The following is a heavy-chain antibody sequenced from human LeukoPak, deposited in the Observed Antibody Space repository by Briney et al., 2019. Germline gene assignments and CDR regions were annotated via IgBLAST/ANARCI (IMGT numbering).Heavy chain of an antibody. Sequence: PSETLSLTCAVYGGSFSGYYWSWIRLPPGKGLEWIGEINHSGSTNYNPSLKSRVTISVDTSKNQFSLKLSSVTAADTAVYYCARHGLQYYYDSSGYIADNWFDPWGQGTLVTISS. CDR3: ARHGLQYYYDSSGYIADNWFDP. D-gene: IGHD3-22*01. CDR2: INHSGST. V-gene: IGHV4-34*01. CDR1: GGSFSGYY. J-gene: IGHJ5*02.